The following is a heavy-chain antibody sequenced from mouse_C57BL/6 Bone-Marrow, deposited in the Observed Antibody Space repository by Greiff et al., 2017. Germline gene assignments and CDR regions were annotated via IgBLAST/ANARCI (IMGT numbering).Heavy chain of an antibody. CDR2: IDPNSGGT. J-gene: IGHJ4*01. D-gene: IGHD1-1*01. Sequence: QVHVKQPGAELVKPGASVKLSCKASGYTFTSYWMHWVKQRPGRGLEWIGRIDPNSGGTKYNEKFKSKATLTVDKPSSTAYMQLSSLTSEDSAVYYCSREAVVARGYAMDYWGQGTSVTVSS. V-gene: IGHV1-72*01. CDR3: SREAVVARGYAMDY. CDR1: GYTFTSYW.